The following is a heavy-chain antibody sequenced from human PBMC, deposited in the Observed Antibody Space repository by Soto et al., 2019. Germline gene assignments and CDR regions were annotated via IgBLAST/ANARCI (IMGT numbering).Heavy chain of an antibody. J-gene: IGHJ4*02. Sequence: QVQLVQSGAEVKKPGASVKVSCKASGYTFTSYYMHWVRQAPGQGLEWLGIINPSGGSTSYAQKFQGRVTMTRDTSTSTVYVELSSLRSEDTAVYYCARMYPDETGGFGFWGQGTLVTVSS. CDR1: GYTFTSYY. CDR2: INPSGGST. CDR3: ARMYPDETGGFGF. D-gene: IGHD3-16*01. V-gene: IGHV1-46*01.